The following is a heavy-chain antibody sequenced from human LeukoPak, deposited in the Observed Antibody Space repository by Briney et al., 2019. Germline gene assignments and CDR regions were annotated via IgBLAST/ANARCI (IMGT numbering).Heavy chain of an antibody. J-gene: IGHJ4*02. CDR1: GFTFSRYS. CDR2: IYFTGNYI. D-gene: IGHD3-10*01. Sequence: GGSLRLSCVTSGFTFSRYSMRWVRQAPGKGLEWVSSIYFTGNYISYADSVKGRFTISRDNAKNSLYLQMDSLRAEDTAVYYCAREFNTVGNFDYWGQGTLVTVSS. CDR3: AREFNTVGNFDY. V-gene: IGHV3-21*01.